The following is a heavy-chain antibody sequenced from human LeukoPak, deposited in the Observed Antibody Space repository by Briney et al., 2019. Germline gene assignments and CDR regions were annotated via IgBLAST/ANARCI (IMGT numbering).Heavy chain of an antibody. Sequence: GGSLRLSCAASGFTFDDYAMHWVRQAPGKGLEWVSGISWNSGSIGYADSVKGRFTISRDNAKNSLYLQMNSLRAEDTALYYCAKDFNSGSPRYYFDYWGQGTLVTVSS. CDR1: GFTFDDYA. CDR3: AKDFNSGSPRYYFDY. J-gene: IGHJ4*02. D-gene: IGHD3-10*01. CDR2: ISWNSGSI. V-gene: IGHV3-9*01.